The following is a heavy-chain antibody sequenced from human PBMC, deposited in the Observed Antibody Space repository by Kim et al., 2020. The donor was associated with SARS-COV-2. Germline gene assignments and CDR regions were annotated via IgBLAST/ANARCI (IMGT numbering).Heavy chain of an antibody. J-gene: IGHJ4*02. CDR3: ANPRQPDY. D-gene: IGHD6-13*01. Sequence: GDTTNYATPGKGRFTISRDNSKNTLYRQMGSLRAEDTAIYYCANPRQPDYWGQGTLVTVSS. V-gene: IGHV3-23*01. CDR2: GDTT.